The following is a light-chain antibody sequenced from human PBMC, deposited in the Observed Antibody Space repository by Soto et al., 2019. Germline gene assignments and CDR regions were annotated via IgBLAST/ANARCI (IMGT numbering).Light chain of an antibody. J-gene: IGLJ3*02. CDR3: SSFTSASTRV. Sequence: QSALTQPASVSGSPGQSITSSCTGTSSDVGGYNSVSWYQHHPGKAPKLMIYDVNNRPSGVSNRFSGSKSGNTASLTISGLQAEDEADYYCSSFTSASTRVFGGGTKLTVL. CDR2: DVN. V-gene: IGLV2-14*01. CDR1: SSDVGGYNS.